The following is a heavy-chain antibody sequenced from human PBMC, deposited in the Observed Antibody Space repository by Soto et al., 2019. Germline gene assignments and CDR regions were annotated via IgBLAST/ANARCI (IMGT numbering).Heavy chain of an antibody. J-gene: IGHJ4*02. Sequence: ASVKVSCKASGHTPSMYAIHWVRQAPGERLEWMAWINAVNGDTRSSQKFQGRLTITIDTSASTAYMELTSLTSEDTAVYYCARLYGGNPFDLWGQGTLVTVSS. CDR3: ARLYGGNPFDL. D-gene: IGHD2-15*01. V-gene: IGHV1-3*01. CDR2: INAVNGDT. CDR1: GHTPSMYA.